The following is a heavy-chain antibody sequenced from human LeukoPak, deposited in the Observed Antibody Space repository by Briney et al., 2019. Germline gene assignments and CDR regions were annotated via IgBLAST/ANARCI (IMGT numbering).Heavy chain of an antibody. D-gene: IGHD6-6*01. CDR1: GYTFTSYY. J-gene: IGHJ4*02. CDR2: INSSGGST. Sequence: GASVKVSYEASGYTFTSYYMHWVRQAPGQGLEWMGIINSSGGSTSYAQKFQGRVTMTRDMSTRTVYMELSSLRSEDTAVYYCARDQGGAARQESPLYYWGQGTLVTVSS. V-gene: IGHV1-46*01. CDR3: ARDQGGAARQESPLYY.